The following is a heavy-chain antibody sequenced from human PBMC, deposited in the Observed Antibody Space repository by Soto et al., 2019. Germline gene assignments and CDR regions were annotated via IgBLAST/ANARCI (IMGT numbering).Heavy chain of an antibody. CDR2: INHSGST. CDR3: ARGRMVRGRYFDY. V-gene: IGHV4-34*01. D-gene: IGHD3-10*01. J-gene: IGHJ4*02. CDR1: GGSFSGYY. Sequence: QVQLQQWGAGLLKPSETLSLTCAVYGGSFSGYYWSWIRQPPGKGLEWIGEINHSGSTNYNPSLKSRVTISVDTSKNQFSLKLSSVTAADTAVYYCARGRMVRGRYFDYWGQGTLVTVSS.